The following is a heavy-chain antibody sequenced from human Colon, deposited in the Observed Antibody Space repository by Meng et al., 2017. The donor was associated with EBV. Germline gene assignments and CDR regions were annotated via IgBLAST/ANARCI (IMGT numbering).Heavy chain of an antibody. CDR2: IYHGGTT. CDR1: GYSISSGDYS. D-gene: IGHD2-21*02. Sequence: ECPTRLAQTSQSLSLTGPVSGYSISSGDYSWSWIRQPPAQGLEWIGYIYHGGTTYNTSLKSRVTISVDNSKTQFSLRLTSVTAADTAVYYCARGPYCGGDCYWFDPWGQGTLVTVSS. V-gene: IGHV4-30-2*01. J-gene: IGHJ5*02. CDR3: ARGPYCGGDCYWFDP.